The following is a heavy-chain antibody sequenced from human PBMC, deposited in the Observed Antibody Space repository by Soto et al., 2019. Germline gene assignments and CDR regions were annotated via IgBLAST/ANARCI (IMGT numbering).Heavy chain of an antibody. D-gene: IGHD6-13*01. V-gene: IGHV4-4*02. CDR1: GGSISSSNW. CDR3: ASRRVEAEAGYNWFDP. Sequence: QVQLQESGPGLVKPSGTLSLTCAVSGGSISSSNWWSWVRQPPGKGLEWLGEIYHSGPTNYNPSLQSRVTISVDKSKNQFSLKLSSVTAADTAVYYCASRRVEAEAGYNWFDPWGQGTLVTVSS. J-gene: IGHJ5*02. CDR2: IYHSGPT.